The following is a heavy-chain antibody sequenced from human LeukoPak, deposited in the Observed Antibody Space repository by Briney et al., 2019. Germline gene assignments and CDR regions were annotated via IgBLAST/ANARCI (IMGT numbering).Heavy chain of an antibody. CDR1: GFTFSNAW. Sequence: PGGSLRLSCAASGFTFSNAWMSWVRQAPGKGLEWVDRVKSKTDGGTTDHAAPVKGRFTISRDDSKNTLYLQMNSLKTEDTALYYCTALTYYYDTSGYYYADYWGQGTLVTVSS. D-gene: IGHD3-22*01. CDR2: VKSKTDGGTT. V-gene: IGHV3-15*01. CDR3: TALTYYYDTSGYYYADY. J-gene: IGHJ4*02.